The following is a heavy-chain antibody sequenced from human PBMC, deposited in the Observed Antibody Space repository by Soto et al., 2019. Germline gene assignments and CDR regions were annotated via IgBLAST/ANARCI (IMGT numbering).Heavy chain of an antibody. J-gene: IGHJ3*02. CDR2: MNPDTGNA. CDR1: GYKFTTFD. Sequence: QVRLVQSGAEVKRPGASVMVSCKASGYKFTTFDINWVRQVPGQGLEWLGWMNPDTGNANFGQRFQGRLSMTRDLSTGTAYMELVGLRSEDTGVFYCARDRPGGKAYEAFDIWGQGTVVTVSS. D-gene: IGHD2-21*01. V-gene: IGHV1-8*01. CDR3: ARDRPGGKAYEAFDI.